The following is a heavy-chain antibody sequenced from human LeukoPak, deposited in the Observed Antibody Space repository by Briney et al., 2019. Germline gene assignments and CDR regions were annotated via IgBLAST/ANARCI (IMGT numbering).Heavy chain of an antibody. CDR2: IYSSGST. J-gene: IGHJ6*03. CDR3: ARAPYDSSGYYSRHYYYYMDV. V-gene: IGHV4-38-2*02. D-gene: IGHD3-22*01. Sequence: MSSETLSLTCTVSGYSISSGYYWGCIRQPAGERLGWIGLIYSSGSTNYNPSLKSRVTISVDTSKNQFSLKLTSVTAADTAVYYCARAPYDSSGYYSRHYYYYMDVWGKGTTVTISS. CDR1: GYSISSGYY.